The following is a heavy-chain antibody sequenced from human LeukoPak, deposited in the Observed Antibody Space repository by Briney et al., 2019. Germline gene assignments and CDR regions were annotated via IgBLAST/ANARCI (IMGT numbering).Heavy chain of an antibody. J-gene: IGHJ3*02. V-gene: IGHV1-69*05. CDR3: ARDLRDYYDSSGPEDAFDI. CDR2: IIPIFGTA. CDR1: GGTFSSYA. Sequence: GASVKVSCKASGGTFSSYAISWVRQAPGQGLEWMGRIIPIFGTANYAQKFQGRVTITTDESTSTAYVELSSLRSEDTAVYYCARDLRDYYDSSGPEDAFDIWGQGTMVTVSS. D-gene: IGHD3-22*01.